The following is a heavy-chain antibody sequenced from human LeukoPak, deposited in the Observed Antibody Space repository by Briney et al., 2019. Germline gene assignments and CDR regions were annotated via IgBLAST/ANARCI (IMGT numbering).Heavy chain of an antibody. V-gene: IGHV4-59*01. CDR3: ASHYYDSSGNLFDS. CDR2: IYYSGST. CDR1: GGSISSYY. Sequence: KPSETLSLTCTVSGGSISSYYWSWIRQPPGKGLEWIGYIYYSGSTNYNPSLKSRVTISVDTSKNQFSLKLSSVTAADTAVYYCASHYYDSSGNLFDSWGRGSLVTVSS. J-gene: IGHJ4*02. D-gene: IGHD3-22*01.